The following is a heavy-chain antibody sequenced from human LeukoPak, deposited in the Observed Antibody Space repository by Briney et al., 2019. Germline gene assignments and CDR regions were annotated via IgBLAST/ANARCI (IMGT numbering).Heavy chain of an antibody. D-gene: IGHD3-9*01. V-gene: IGHV4-34*01. CDR1: GGSFSGYY. J-gene: IGHJ4*02. Sequence: SETLSLTCAVYGGSFSGYYWSWIRQPPGKGLEWIGEINHSGSTNYNPSLKSRVTISVDTSKNQFSLKLSSVTAADTAVYYCARIGSYDILTEAPYYFDFWGQGTLVTVSS. CDR3: ARIGSYDILTEAPYYFDF. CDR2: INHSGST.